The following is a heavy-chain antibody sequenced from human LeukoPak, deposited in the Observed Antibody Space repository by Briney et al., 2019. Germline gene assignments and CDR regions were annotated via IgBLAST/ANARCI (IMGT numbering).Heavy chain of an antibody. D-gene: IGHD2-2*01. CDR2: ISYDGTNK. Sequence: PEGSLRLSCAASGFTFSGYGMHWVRQAPGKGLEWVAVISYDGTNKYYADSVKGRFTISRDNSKNTLSLQMNSLRAEDTAVYYCAKGTRYSSSTSCLTPYFDYWGQGALVTVSS. V-gene: IGHV3-30*18. CDR3: AKGTRYSSSTSCLTPYFDY. J-gene: IGHJ4*02. CDR1: GFTFSGYG.